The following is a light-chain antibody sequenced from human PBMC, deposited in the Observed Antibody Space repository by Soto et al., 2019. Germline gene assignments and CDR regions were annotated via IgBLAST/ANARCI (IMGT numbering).Light chain of an antibody. CDR2: DAS. CDR3: QQTHIAPRT. Sequence: DLQMTQSPYSLSASVGDRVPITCRASQTIGTHLNWYQQRPGKAPKLLIYDASTLQSGVPSRFSGSGSGTDFTLTITSLQPEDFATYYCQQTHIAPRTFGQGTKVDI. J-gene: IGKJ1*01. CDR1: QTIGTH. V-gene: IGKV1-39*01.